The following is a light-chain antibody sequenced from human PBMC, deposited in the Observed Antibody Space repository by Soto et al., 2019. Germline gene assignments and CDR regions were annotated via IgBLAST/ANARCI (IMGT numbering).Light chain of an antibody. CDR2: KAS. CDR1: QSIGYW. Sequence: DIQMTQSPSTLSASVGDRVTLICRASQSIGYWLAWYQQKPGKAPKVLIHKASSLASGVTSRFSGSGSGTQFSLTIRILQPDDFDTYYCLQYNSYSYPFGQGPKLEI. J-gene: IGKJ2*01. CDR3: LQYNSYSYP. V-gene: IGKV1-5*03.